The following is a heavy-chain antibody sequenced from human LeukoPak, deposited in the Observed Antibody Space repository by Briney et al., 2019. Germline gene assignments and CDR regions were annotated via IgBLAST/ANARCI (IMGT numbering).Heavy chain of an antibody. V-gene: IGHV1-8*01. J-gene: IGHJ5*02. CDR3: AVVPKAYDYVWGTAPVDP. CDR2: MNPNSGDT. Sequence: ASVKVSCKASGYTFTNYEVNWVRQATGHGLEWMGWMNPNSGDTAYAQKFQGRITMTRSTSITTAYMELSGLRSEDTAVYYCAVVPKAYDYVWGTAPVDPWGQGTLVTVSS. CDR1: GYTFTNYE. D-gene: IGHD3-16*01.